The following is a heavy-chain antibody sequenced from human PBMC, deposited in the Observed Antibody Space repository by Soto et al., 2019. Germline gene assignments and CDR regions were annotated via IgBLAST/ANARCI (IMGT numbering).Heavy chain of an antibody. D-gene: IGHD6-19*01. CDR2: TYCRSKWYN. V-gene: IGHV6-1*01. CDR1: GDSVSSNSAA. J-gene: IGHJ6*03. CDR3: ARDHKQWLSREPFTRYYYMDV. Sequence: PSQTLSLTCAISGDSVSSNSAAWNWIRQSPSRGLEWLGRTYCRSKWYNDYAVSVKSRITINPDTSKNQFSLQLNSVTPEDTAVYYCARDHKQWLSREPFTRYYYMDVWGKGTTVTVSS.